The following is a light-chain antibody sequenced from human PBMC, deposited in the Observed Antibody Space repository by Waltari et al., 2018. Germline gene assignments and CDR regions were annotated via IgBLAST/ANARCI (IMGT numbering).Light chain of an antibody. V-gene: IGLV8-61*01. Sequence: QTGVTQEPSLPVSPGGTVTLTCALSSGSVPATSYASWYQQTPGQAPRTLVYKANTRSSGVPDRFSGSILGNKAALTIAGAQADDESNYYCLMYMGSGIWVFGGGTKLTVL. CDR3: LMYMGSGIWV. J-gene: IGLJ3*02. CDR2: KAN. CDR1: SGSVPATSY.